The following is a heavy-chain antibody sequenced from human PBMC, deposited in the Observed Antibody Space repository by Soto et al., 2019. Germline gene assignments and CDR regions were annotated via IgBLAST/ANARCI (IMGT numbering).Heavy chain of an antibody. D-gene: IGHD3-22*01. CDR3: VKDLTDSSGYGSAGGKYFIDF. J-gene: IGHJ4*02. CDR2: ISRNGGST. CDR1: GVTFSSYA. V-gene: IGHV3-64D*06. Sequence: WGSLRLTCSASGVTFSSYAIHWVCQAQGKGQEYVSSISRNGGSTYYADSVKGRFTISRDNSKNTLYLQMSSLRPEDTAVYYCVKDLTDSSGYGSAGGKYFIDFWGQGTLVTVSS.